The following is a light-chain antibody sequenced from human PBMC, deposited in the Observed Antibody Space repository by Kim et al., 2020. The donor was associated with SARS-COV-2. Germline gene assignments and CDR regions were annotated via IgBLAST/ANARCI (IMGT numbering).Light chain of an antibody. CDR1: NIGSKS. V-gene: IGLV3-21*04. Sequence: APGKTARITCGGNNIGSKSVHWYQQKPGQAPVLVIYYDSDRPSGIPERFSASNSGNTATLTISRVEAGDEADYYCQVWDDSSDHPVFGGGTQLTVL. CDR3: QVWDDSSDHPV. J-gene: IGLJ3*02. CDR2: YDS.